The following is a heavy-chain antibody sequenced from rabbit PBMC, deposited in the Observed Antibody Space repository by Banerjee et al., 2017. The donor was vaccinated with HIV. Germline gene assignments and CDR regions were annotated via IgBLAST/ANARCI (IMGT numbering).Heavy chain of an antibody. CDR3: ARDLAGVIGWNFNL. CDR2: IDTVFGST. J-gene: IGHJ4*01. CDR1: GFDFSVYY. V-gene: IGHV1S7*01. D-gene: IGHD4-1*01. Sequence: QSLEESGGDLVKPGASLTLTCTASGFDFSVYYMSWVRQAPGKGLEWIGYIDTVFGSTYYANWVNGRFTISSHSAQNTLYLQLNSLTAADTATYFCARDLAGVIGWNFNLWGPGTLVTVS.